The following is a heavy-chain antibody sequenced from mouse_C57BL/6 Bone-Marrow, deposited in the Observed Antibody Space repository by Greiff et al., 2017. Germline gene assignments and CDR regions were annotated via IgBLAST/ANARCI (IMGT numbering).Heavy chain of an antibody. V-gene: IGHV7-3*01. Sequence: EVNVVESGGGLVQPGGSLSLSCAASGFTFTDYYMSWVRQPPGKALEWLGFIRNKANGYTTEYSASVKGRFTISRDNPQSILYLQMNALRAEDSATYYCARSHYGSSYVGFAYWGQGTLVTVSA. D-gene: IGHD1-1*01. CDR2: IRNKANGYTT. CDR1: GFTFTDYY. CDR3: ARSHYGSSYVGFAY. J-gene: IGHJ3*01.